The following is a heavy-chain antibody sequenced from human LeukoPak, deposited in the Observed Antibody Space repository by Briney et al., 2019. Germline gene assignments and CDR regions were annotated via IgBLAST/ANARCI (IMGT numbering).Heavy chain of an antibody. D-gene: IGHD2-21*01. CDR2: IYSAGRT. V-gene: IGHV3-53*01. J-gene: IGHJ5*02. CDR3: VRNSGELGA. CDR1: GFTVSNNY. Sequence: GGSLRLSCAASGFTVSNNYMSWVRRAAGKGLEWVALIYSAGRTYYADSVKGRFTISRDNSKNTLHLQMNSLRAEDTAVYYCVRNSGELGAWGQGTLVTVSS.